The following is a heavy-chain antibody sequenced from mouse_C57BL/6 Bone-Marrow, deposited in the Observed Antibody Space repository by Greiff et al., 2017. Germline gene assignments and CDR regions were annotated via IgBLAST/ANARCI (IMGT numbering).Heavy chain of an antibody. CDR1: GFTFSDYY. V-gene: IGHV5-16*01. CDR2: INYDGSST. J-gene: IGHJ1*03. D-gene: IGHD1-1*01. Sequence: EVHLVESEGGLVQPGSSMKLSCTASGFTFSDYYMAWVRQVPEKGLEWVANINYDGSSTYYLDSLKSRFIISRDNAKNILYLQMSSLKSEDTATYYCARDQVYYYGSSGYFDVGGTGTTVTVSS. CDR3: ARDQVYYYGSSGYFDV.